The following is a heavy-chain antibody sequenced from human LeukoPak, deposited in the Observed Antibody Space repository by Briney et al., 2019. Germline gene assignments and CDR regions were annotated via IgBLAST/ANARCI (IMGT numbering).Heavy chain of an antibody. Sequence: ASVKVSCKASGDTFTGYYMHWVRQAPGQGLEWMGWINPNSGGTNYAQKFQGRVTMTRDTSISTAYMELSRLRSDDTAVYYCASGYDSSGYLTPNNWFDPWGQGTLVTVSS. J-gene: IGHJ5*02. D-gene: IGHD3-22*01. CDR1: GDTFTGYY. CDR3: ASGYDSSGYLTPNNWFDP. CDR2: INPNSGGT. V-gene: IGHV1-2*02.